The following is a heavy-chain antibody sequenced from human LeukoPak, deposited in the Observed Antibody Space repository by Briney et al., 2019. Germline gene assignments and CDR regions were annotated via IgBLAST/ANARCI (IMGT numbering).Heavy chain of an antibody. V-gene: IGHV4-59*01. J-gene: IGHJ1*01. CDR1: GGSISSYY. CDR3: GRVRTGNTGSPEYFED. D-gene: IGHD5-12*01. CDR2: LFYSGNT. Sequence: SETLSLTCSVSGGSISSYYWSWIRQPPGKGLEWIGYLFYSGNTNSNPSLKSRVTILADTSKNQFSLRLNSVTAADTAAYFCGRVRTGNTGSPEYFEDWGQGTLVTVSS.